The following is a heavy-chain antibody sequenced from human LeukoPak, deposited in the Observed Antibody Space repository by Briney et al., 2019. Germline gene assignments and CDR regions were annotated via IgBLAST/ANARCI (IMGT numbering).Heavy chain of an antibody. Sequence: RAGGSLRLSCGASEFTFSSYAMSWVRQAPGKGLEWVSTISGSGGSTYYADSVKGRFTISIDNSKNTLYLQMNSLRAEDTGVYYCAREMGSSSYVLDVWGQGTMVTVSS. CDR3: AREMGSSSYVLDV. CDR1: EFTFSSYA. D-gene: IGHD2-2*01. J-gene: IGHJ3*01. V-gene: IGHV3-23*01. CDR2: ISGSGGST.